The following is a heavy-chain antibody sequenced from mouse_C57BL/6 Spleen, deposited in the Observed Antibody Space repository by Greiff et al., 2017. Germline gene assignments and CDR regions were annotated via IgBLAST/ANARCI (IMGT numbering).Heavy chain of an antibody. CDR1: GYTFTSYW. D-gene: IGHD3-3*01. Sequence: QVQLQQPGAELVRPGSSVKLSCKASGYTFTSYWMHWVKQRPIQGLEWIGNIDPSDSETHYNQKFKDKATLTVDTSSSTAYMQLSSLTSEDSAVYYCARRAGYCAMDYWGQGTSVTVSS. CDR3: ARRAGYCAMDY. CDR2: IDPSDSET. J-gene: IGHJ4*01. V-gene: IGHV1-52*01.